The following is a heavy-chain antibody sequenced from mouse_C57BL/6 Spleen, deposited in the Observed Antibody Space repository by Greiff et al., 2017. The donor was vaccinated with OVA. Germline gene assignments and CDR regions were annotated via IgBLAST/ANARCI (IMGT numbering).Heavy chain of an antibody. CDR2: ISDGGSYT. Sequence: EVKVVESGGGLVKPGGSLKLSCAASGFTFSSYAMSWVRQTPEKRLEWVATISDGGSYTYYPDNVKGRFTISRDNAKNNLYLQMSHLKSEDTAMYYCARLTTVVERDYYAMDYWGQGTSVTVSS. D-gene: IGHD1-1*01. J-gene: IGHJ4*01. V-gene: IGHV5-4*03. CDR3: ARLTTVVERDYYAMDY. CDR1: GFTFSSYA.